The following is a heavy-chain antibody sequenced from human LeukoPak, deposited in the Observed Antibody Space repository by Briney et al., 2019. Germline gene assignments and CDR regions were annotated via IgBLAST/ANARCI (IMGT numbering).Heavy chain of an antibody. CDR3: AKSSSGWYLDSSFDY. CDR1: GFTFSSYG. Sequence: GGSLRLSCAASGFTFSSYGMHWVRQAPGKGLEWVAVISYDGSNKYYADSVKGRFTISGDNSKNTLYLQMNSLRAEDTAVYYCAKSSSGWYLDSSFDYWGQGTLVTVSS. D-gene: IGHD6-19*01. J-gene: IGHJ4*02. V-gene: IGHV3-30*18. CDR2: ISYDGSNK.